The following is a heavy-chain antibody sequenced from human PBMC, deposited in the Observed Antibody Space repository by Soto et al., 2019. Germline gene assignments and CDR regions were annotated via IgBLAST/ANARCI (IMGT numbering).Heavy chain of an antibody. CDR2: IYYSGST. J-gene: IGHJ5*02. CDR1: GGSISSYY. CDR3: ARKRRYFSWFDP. D-gene: IGHD3-9*01. Sequence: SETLSLTCTVSGGSISSYYWSWIRQPAGKGLDWIGYIYYSGSTNYNPSLKSRVTISVDTSKNQFSLKLSSVTAADTAVYYCARKRRYFSWFDPWGQGTLVTVSS. V-gene: IGHV4-59*01.